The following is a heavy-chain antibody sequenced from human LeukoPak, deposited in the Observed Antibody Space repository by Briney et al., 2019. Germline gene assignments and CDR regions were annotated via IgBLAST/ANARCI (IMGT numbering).Heavy chain of an antibody. CDR2: INHSGST. CDR1: GGSFSGYY. CDR3: ARERVEINDAFDI. Sequence: SETLSLTCAVYGGSFSGYYWSWIRQPPGKGLEWIGEINHSGSTNYNPSLKSRVTISVDTSKNQFSLKLSSVTAADTAVYYCARERVEINDAFDIWGQGTMVTVSS. V-gene: IGHV4-34*01. J-gene: IGHJ3*02.